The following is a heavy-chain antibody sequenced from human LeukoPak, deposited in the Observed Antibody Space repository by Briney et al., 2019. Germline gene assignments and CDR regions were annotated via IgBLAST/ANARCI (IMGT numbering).Heavy chain of an antibody. CDR1: RGSFSGYY. CDR2: VNHSGST. D-gene: IGHD3-3*02. CDR3: ARGREHSSRRHRFDP. V-gene: IGHV4-34*01. Sequence: SETLSLTRAVYRGSFSGYYWSWIRQPPPKGLEWIGEVNHSGSTNYNPSLKSRVTISVDTSKNQFSLKLSSVTAADTAVYYCARGREHSSRRHRFDPWGQGTLVTVSS. J-gene: IGHJ5*02.